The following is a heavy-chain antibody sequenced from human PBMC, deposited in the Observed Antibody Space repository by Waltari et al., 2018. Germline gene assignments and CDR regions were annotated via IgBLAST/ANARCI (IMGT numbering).Heavy chain of an antibody. Sequence: EVQLLESGGGLVQTGGSLRLSCAASGFSFSSYGMSWVRQSPGKGLEWVSGISNRSGATHYADSVKVRFSISRDNSKDTLCLQMNSLRVEDTAVYYSAKATSGYFYNYGLDFWGQGILVTVSS. CDR1: GFSFSSYG. J-gene: IGHJ4*02. CDR2: ISNRSGAT. D-gene: IGHD5-12*01. CDR3: AKATSGYFYNYGLDF. V-gene: IGHV3-23*01.